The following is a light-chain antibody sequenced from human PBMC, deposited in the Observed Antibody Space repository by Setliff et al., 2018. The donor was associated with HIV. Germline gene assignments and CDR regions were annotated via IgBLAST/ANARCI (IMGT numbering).Light chain of an antibody. CDR3: SSYTGSRTYV. CDR1: NSDVGGYNY. CDR2: EVS. Sequence: QSALTQPASVSGSPGQSITISCTGTNSDVGGYNYVSWYQQHPGKAPKLMIYEVSNRPSGVSNRFSGSKSGNTASLTISGLQAEDEADYYCSSYTGSRTYVFGTGTKVTVL. J-gene: IGLJ1*01. V-gene: IGLV2-14*01.